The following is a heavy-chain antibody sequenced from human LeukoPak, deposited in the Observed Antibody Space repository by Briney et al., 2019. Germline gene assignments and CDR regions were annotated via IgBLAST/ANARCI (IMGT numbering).Heavy chain of an antibody. Sequence: GGSLRLSCAASGFTFDSYDMSWVRQAPGKGLEWVSGTGASGGRTYYADSVKGRFTISRDNSKNTLYLQMNSLRAEDTAVYYCTLTLVRGRVYGMDVWGERTTVTVSS. CDR2: TGASGGRT. J-gene: IGHJ6*04. CDR1: GFTFDSYD. D-gene: IGHD3-10*01. CDR3: TLTLVRGRVYGMDV. V-gene: IGHV3-23*01.